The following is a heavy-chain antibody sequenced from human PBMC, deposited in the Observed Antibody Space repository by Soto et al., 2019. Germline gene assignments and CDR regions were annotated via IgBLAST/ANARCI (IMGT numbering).Heavy chain of an antibody. CDR3: TRDRGDFWSGYNDY. V-gene: IGHV3-49*03. Sequence: GGSLRLSCTASGFTFVDYAMSWFRQAPGKGLEWVGFTRSKAYGGTTEYAASVKGRFTISRDDSKSIAYLQMNSLKTEDTAVYYCTRDRGDFWSGYNDYWGQGTLVTVSS. CDR2: TRSKAYGGTT. J-gene: IGHJ4*02. D-gene: IGHD3-3*01. CDR1: GFTFVDYA.